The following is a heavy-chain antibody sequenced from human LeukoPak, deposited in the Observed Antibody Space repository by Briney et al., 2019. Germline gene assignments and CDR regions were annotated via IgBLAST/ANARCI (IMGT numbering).Heavy chain of an antibody. CDR3: ARASGRIVAEGYYYYMDV. CDR2: INHSGST. CDR1: GGSFSGYH. J-gene: IGHJ6*03. V-gene: IGHV4-34*01. Sequence: PSETLSLTCAVYGGSFSGYHRSWIRQPPGKGLEWIGEINHSGSTNYNPSLKSRVTISVDTSKNQFSLKLSSVTAADTAVYYCARASGRIVAEGYYYYMDVWGKGTTVTVSS. D-gene: IGHD5-12*01.